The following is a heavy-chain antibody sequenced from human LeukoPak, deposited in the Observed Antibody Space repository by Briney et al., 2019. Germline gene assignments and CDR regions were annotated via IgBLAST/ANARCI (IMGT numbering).Heavy chain of an antibody. V-gene: IGHV1-2*02. CDR3: ARDRVTTNTPYFDS. D-gene: IGHD4-17*01. CDR1: GFTFTGYY. J-gene: IGHJ4*02. Sequence: ASVKVSCKTSGFTFTGYYMHWVRQAPGQGLEWIGWINLNSGGTNYAQNIQGTVTMIRDTSITTAYMELSRLTSDDTAVYYCARDRVTTNTPYFDSWGEGNLVTVSS. CDR2: INLNSGGT.